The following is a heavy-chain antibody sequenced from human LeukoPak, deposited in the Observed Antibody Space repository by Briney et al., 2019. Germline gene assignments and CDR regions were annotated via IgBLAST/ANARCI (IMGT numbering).Heavy chain of an antibody. CDR1: GFTFSNYS. CDR2: ISSSSSYI. Sequence: GGSLRLPCAASGFTFSNYSMNWVRQAPGKGLEWVSSISSSSSYIYYADSVKGRFTISRDNAKNSLYLQMNSLRVEDTAVYYCARGGAARPDFWGQGTLVTVSS. CDR3: ARGGAARPDF. D-gene: IGHD6-6*01. J-gene: IGHJ4*02. V-gene: IGHV3-21*01.